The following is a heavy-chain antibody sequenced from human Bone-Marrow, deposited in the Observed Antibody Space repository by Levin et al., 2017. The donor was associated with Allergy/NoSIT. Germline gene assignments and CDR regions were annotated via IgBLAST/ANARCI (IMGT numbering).Heavy chain of an antibody. CDR2: IWFDGSQK. V-gene: IGHV3-33*01. CDR1: GFSFSRYG. CDR3: VRAYPYISIWHYDTCDM. D-gene: IGHD3-3*02. Sequence: PGGSLRLSCVASGFSFSRYGMHWVRQAPGKGLEWVALIWFDGSQKHYVNSIKGRFTISRDNSKNLLNLEMDSLRVEDTAVYYCVRAYPYISIWHYDTCDMWGQGTMVTVSS. J-gene: IGHJ3*02.